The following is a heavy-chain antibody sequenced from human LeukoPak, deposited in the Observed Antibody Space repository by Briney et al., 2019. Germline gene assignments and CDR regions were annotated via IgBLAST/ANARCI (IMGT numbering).Heavy chain of an antibody. CDR3: AKVDTAIYTFDY. CDR2: ISSGGTT. V-gene: IGHV3-23*03. D-gene: IGHD5-18*01. Sequence: GGSLRLSCAASGFTFSSYAMSWVRQAPGKGLEWVSVISSGGTTYYADSVKGRFTISRDNSKNTLYLQMNGLRAVDTAVYYCAKVDTAIYTFDYWGQGTLVTVSS. CDR1: GFTFSSYA. J-gene: IGHJ4*02.